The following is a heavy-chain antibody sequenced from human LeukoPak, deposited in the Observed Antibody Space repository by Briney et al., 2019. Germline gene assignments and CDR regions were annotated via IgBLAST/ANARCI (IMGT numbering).Heavy chain of an antibody. CDR3: ARLAVAGADY. J-gene: IGHJ4*02. Sequence: GGSLRLSCAASGFTFSSYSMNWVRQAPGKGLEWVSSISSSSSYIYYADSVKGRFTISRDNAKNSLYLQMNSLRAEDTAVYCCARLAVAGADYWGQGTLVTVSS. CDR1: GFTFSSYS. D-gene: IGHD6-19*01. CDR2: ISSSSSYI. V-gene: IGHV3-21*01.